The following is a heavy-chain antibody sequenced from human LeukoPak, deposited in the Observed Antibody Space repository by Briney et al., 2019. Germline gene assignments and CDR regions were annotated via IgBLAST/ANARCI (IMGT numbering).Heavy chain of an antibody. V-gene: IGHV3-30*03. CDR3: ARVGVAAAGTMDNWFDP. CDR2: ISYDGSNK. D-gene: IGHD6-13*01. CDR1: GFTFSSYG. Sequence: PGGSLRLSCAASGFTFSSYGMHWVRQAPGKGLEWVAFISYDGSNKYYADSVKGRFTISRDNSKNTLYLQMNSLRAEDTAVYYCARVGVAAAGTMDNWFDPWGQGTLVTVSS. J-gene: IGHJ5*02.